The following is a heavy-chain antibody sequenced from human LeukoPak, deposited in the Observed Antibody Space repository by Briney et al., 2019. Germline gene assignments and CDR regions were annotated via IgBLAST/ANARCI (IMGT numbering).Heavy chain of an antibody. D-gene: IGHD6-13*01. CDR2: ISAYNGNT. CDR1: GYTFTSYG. Sequence: ASVKVSCKASGYTFTSYGISWVRQAPGQGREWMGWISAYNGNTNYAQKLQGRVIMTTDTSTSTAYMELRSLRSDDTAVYYCARVVILEQQLPYFDYWGQGTLVTVSS. J-gene: IGHJ4*02. V-gene: IGHV1-18*01. CDR3: ARVVILEQQLPYFDY.